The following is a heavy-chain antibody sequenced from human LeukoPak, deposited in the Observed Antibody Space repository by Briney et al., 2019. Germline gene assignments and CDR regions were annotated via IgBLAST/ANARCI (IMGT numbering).Heavy chain of an antibody. CDR1: GYTFTSYG. D-gene: IGHD3-10*01. CDR3: ARVHYGSGSYKRQTGPFDY. V-gene: IGHV1-18*01. Sequence: GASVKVSCKASGYTFTSYGISWVRQAPGQGLEWMGWISAYNGNTNYAQKLQGRVTMTTDTSTSTAYMELRSLRSDDTAVYYCARVHYGSGSYKRQTGPFDYWGQGTPVTVSS. CDR2: ISAYNGNT. J-gene: IGHJ4*02.